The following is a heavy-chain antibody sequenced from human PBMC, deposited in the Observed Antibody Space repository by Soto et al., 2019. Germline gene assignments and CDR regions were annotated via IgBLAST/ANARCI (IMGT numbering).Heavy chain of an antibody. CDR1: GYTFTSYG. Sequence: QVQLVQSGAEVKKPGASVKVSCKASGYTFTSYGISWVRQAPGQGLEWMGWISAYNGNTNYAQKLQGRVTMTTDTSTSTAYMELRSLRSDDTAVYYCARDNDHILTGYSLFGSVRHNWFAPWGQGTLVTVSS. CDR2: ISAYNGNT. CDR3: ARDNDHILTGYSLFGSVRHNWFAP. J-gene: IGHJ5*02. V-gene: IGHV1-18*01. D-gene: IGHD3-9*01.